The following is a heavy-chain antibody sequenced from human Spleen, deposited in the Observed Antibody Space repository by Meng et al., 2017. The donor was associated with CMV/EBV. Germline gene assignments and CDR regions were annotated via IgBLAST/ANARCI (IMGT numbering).Heavy chain of an antibody. CDR3: ARGRDIVVVPAAMGDWFDP. CDR1: GGSINYYH. Sequence: SETLSLTCTVSGGSINYYHWSWIRQPPGKGLEWIGYIYYSGSTDYNPSLKSRVTISEDTSKNQFSLKLTSVTAADTALYYCARGRDIVVVPAAMGDWFDPWGQGTLVTVSS. J-gene: IGHJ5*02. CDR2: IYYSGST. V-gene: IGHV4-59*12. D-gene: IGHD2-2*01.